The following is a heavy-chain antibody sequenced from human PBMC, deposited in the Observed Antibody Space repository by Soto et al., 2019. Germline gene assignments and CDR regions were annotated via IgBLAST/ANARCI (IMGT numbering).Heavy chain of an antibody. D-gene: IGHD3-3*01. Sequence: QVQLVQSGAEVKKPGASVKISCKASGYTFSNYYMHWIRQAPGQGLEWMGIINPSGVSTTYAQKFQGRITLTRDTAPNTTYMQLSSPPSEDMAVYYCAREGEGYDSWAIHYLDNWGQGTLVTVSS. CDR1: GYTFSNYY. V-gene: IGHV1-46*01. J-gene: IGHJ4*02. CDR2: INPSGVST. CDR3: AREGEGYDSWAIHYLDN.